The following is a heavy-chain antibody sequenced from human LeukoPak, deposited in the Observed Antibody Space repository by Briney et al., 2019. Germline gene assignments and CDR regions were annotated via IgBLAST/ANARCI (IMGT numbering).Heavy chain of an antibody. V-gene: IGHV3-21*01. CDR2: ISSSSSYI. Sequence: GSLRLSCAASGFTFSSYSMNWVRQAPGKGLEWVSSISSSSSYIYYADSVKGRFTISRDNAKNSLYLLMNSLRAEDTAVYYCARDLFLDGCTSTSCYSHWFDPWGQGTLVTVSS. D-gene: IGHD2-2*01. CDR1: GFTFSSYS. CDR3: ARDLFLDGCTSTSCYSHWFDP. J-gene: IGHJ5*02.